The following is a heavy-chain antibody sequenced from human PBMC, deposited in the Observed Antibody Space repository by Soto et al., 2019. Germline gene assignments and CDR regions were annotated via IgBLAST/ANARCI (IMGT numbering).Heavy chain of an antibody. CDR2: IYWDDTK. D-gene: IGHD1-26*01. V-gene: IGHV2-5*02. CDR3: AHAYGGRSLY. CDR1: GFSLTTDRVG. J-gene: IGHJ4*02. Sequence: QITLKESGPTLVKPTQTLTLTCTFSGFSLTTDRVGVGWIRQPPGEALEWLAVIYWDDTKTYRPSLESRLTITKDTSKNQVDITMTNMDSVDTATYYCAHAYGGRSLYWGQGTLVTVSS.